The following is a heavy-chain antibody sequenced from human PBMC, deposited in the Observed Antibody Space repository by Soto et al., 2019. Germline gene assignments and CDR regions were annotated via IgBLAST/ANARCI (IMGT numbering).Heavy chain of an antibody. CDR2: IIPILGIA. CDR1: GGTFSSYT. D-gene: IGHD3-3*01. Sequence: SVKVSCKASGGTFSSYTISWVRQAPGQGLEWMGRIIPILGIANYAQKFQGRVTITADKSTSTAYMELSSLRSEDTAVYSCAWSGRQPGGAFDIWGQGTMVNVS. CDR3: AWSGRQPGGAFDI. J-gene: IGHJ3*02. V-gene: IGHV1-69*02.